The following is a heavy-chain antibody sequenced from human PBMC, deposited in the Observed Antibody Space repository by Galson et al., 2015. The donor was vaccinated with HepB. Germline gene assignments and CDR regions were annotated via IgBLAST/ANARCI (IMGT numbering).Heavy chain of an antibody. D-gene: IGHD6-13*01. Sequence: SVKVSCKASGGTFSSYAISWVRQAPGQGLEWMGRIIPILGIANYAQKFQGRVTITADKSTSTAYMELSSLRSEDTAVYYCARGGYSSSWYPPEYFQHWGQGTLVTVSS. J-gene: IGHJ1*01. CDR3: ARGGYSSSWYPPEYFQH. CDR1: GGTFSSYA. CDR2: IIPILGIA. V-gene: IGHV1-69*04.